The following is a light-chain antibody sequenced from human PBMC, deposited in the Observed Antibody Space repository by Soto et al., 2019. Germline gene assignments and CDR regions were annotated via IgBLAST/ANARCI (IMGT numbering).Light chain of an antibody. CDR3: SSYTSSSTPS. V-gene: IGLV2-14*01. Sequence: QSALTQPASVSGSPGQSITISCTGTSSDVGGYNYVSWYQQHPGKAPKLMIYDVSNGPSGVSNRFSGSKSGNTASLTISGLQAEDEADYYCSSYTSSSTPSFGGGTKLTVL. CDR1: SSDVGGYNY. CDR2: DVS. J-gene: IGLJ2*01.